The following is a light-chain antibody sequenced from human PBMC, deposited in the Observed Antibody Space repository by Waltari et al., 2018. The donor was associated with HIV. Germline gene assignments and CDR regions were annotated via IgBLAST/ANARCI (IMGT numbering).Light chain of an antibody. Sequence: QSVLTQPPSASGTHGQKVTISCSGSSSNIGRNYVYWYQQVPGTTPKLLIYRNNPRPSGVPDRFSGSKSGTSASLAISGLRSEDEADYYCAAWDDSLSGLYVFGTGTKVTVL. CDR1: SSNIGRNY. V-gene: IGLV1-47*01. CDR2: RNN. J-gene: IGLJ1*01. CDR3: AAWDDSLSGLYV.